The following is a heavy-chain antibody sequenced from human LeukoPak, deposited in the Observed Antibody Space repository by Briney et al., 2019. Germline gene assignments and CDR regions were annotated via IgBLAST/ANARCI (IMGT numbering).Heavy chain of an antibody. Sequence: SETLSLTCAVYGGSFSGYYWSWIRQPPGKGLEWIGEINHSGSTNYNPSLKSRVTISVDTSKNQFSLKLSSVTAADTAVCYCARRGDYYDSSGYYFGDYFDYWGQGTLVTVSS. CDR3: ARRGDYYDSSGYYFGDYFDY. CDR2: INHSGST. D-gene: IGHD3-22*01. CDR1: GGSFSGYY. J-gene: IGHJ4*02. V-gene: IGHV4-34*01.